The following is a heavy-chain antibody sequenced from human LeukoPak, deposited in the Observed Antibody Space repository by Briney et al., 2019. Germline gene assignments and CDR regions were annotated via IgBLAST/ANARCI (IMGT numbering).Heavy chain of an antibody. V-gene: IGHV1-8*01. CDR3: ARGGHSSSWYTSDY. CDR2: MNPNSGNT. D-gene: IGHD6-13*01. CDR1: GYTFTSYD. Sequence: ASVTVSCKASGYTFTSYDINWVRQATGQGLEWMGWMNPNSGNTGYAQKFQGRVTMTRNTSISTAYMELSSLRSEDTAVYYCARGGHSSSWYTSDYWGQGTLVTVSS. J-gene: IGHJ4*02.